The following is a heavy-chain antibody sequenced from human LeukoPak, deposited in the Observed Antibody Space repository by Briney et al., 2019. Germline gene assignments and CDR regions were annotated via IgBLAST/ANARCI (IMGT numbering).Heavy chain of an antibody. V-gene: IGHV3-33*01. CDR2: IWYDGSKK. J-gene: IGHJ6*02. CDR3: ARDDSGSLYYYYGMDV. D-gene: IGHD6-13*01. Sequence: GGSLRLSCSASGFTFSSNGMHWVRQAPGKGLEWVAVIWYDGSKKYYADSAKGRFTISRDNSKNTLYLQMGSLRAEDMAVYYCARDDSGSLYYYYGMDVWGQGTTVTVSS. CDR1: GFTFSSNG.